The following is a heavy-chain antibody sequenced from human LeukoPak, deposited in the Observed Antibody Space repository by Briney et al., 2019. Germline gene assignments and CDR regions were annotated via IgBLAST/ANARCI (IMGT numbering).Heavy chain of an antibody. CDR1: GGSFSGYY. Sequence: NASETLSLTCAVYGGSFSGYYWSWIRQPPGKGLEWIGEINHSGSTNYNPSLKSRVTISVDTSKNQFSLKLSSVTAADTAVYYCARDGGYSGYDDYWGQGTLVTVSS. CDR2: INHSGST. J-gene: IGHJ4*02. D-gene: IGHD5-12*01. CDR3: ARDGGYSGYDDY. V-gene: IGHV4-34*01.